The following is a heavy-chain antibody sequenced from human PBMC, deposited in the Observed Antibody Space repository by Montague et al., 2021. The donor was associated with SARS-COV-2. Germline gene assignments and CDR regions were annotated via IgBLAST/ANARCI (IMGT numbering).Heavy chain of an antibody. Sequence: SETLSLTCTVSGASISSHFWSLIWKPPGQGLELIGYINSNGGTNDNSSPSSRLPMSVATSKNQFSLQLRSMTPAATAVYFCARATSVRGAVSWFDPWGQGILVTVS. CDR1: GASISSHF. CDR2: INSNGGT. J-gene: IGHJ5*02. D-gene: IGHD3-10*01. CDR3: ARATSVRGAVSWFDP. V-gene: IGHV4-59*11.